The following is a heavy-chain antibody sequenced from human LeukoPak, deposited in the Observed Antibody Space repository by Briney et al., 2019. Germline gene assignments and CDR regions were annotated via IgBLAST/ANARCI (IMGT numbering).Heavy chain of an antibody. J-gene: IGHJ4*02. Sequence: GGSLRLSCAASGFTFSSYWMSWVRHAPGKGLEWVANINQDGSEKYYVDSMKGRFTISRDNAKNSLYLQMNSLRAEDTAVYYCARDVPESDYWGQGTLVTVSP. CDR1: GFTFSSYW. CDR3: ARDVPESDY. D-gene: IGHD1-14*01. CDR2: INQDGSEK. V-gene: IGHV3-7*01.